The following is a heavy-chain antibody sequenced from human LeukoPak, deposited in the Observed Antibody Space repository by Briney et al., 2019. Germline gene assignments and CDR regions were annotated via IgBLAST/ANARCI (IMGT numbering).Heavy chain of an antibody. V-gene: IGHV4-4*07. J-gene: IGHJ3*02. CDR3: ARDRDIAADGMEGGDAFDI. CDR1: VASLAGYY. Sequence: AETLSLTCTASVASLAGYYWSWIRQSAGKGLEWIGRIYISDNARYNPSLKSRVTMSIDTSKKQFSLILRSVTAADTAVYYCARDRDIAADGMEGGDAFDIWGPGTLVTVSP. D-gene: IGHD6-13*01. CDR2: IYISDNA.